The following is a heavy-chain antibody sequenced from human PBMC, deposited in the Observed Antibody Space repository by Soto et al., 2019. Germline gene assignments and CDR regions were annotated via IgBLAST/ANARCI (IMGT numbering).Heavy chain of an antibody. CDR3: ASQWWSSGYYLVFDS. J-gene: IGHJ4*02. CDR2: ISFHDGTT. Sequence: QVQLRESGPGLVEPSETLSLTCTVSGDSLSGYYWSWIRQTPGQGLEWIGYISFHDGTTNYNPSLKSRVSLSVDTSKRQFSLRLGSVTAADAAVSYGASQWWSSGYYLVFDSWGQGTLVTVSS. V-gene: IGHV4-59*08. CDR1: GDSLSGYY. D-gene: IGHD6-19*01.